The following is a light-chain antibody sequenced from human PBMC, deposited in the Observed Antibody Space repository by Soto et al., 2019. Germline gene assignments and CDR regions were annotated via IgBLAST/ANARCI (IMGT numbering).Light chain of an antibody. CDR2: DAS. J-gene: IGKJ1*01. V-gene: IGKV3-20*01. Sequence: EIMLTQSPGTLSLSPGERATLSCRASQSVYSSYLAWYQQRPGQAPRLLFYDASIRATGIPDRFSGSGSGTDFSLTISRLEPEDFEVYYCHQYGSSPWTFGQGTKVESK. CDR1: QSVYSSY. CDR3: HQYGSSPWT.